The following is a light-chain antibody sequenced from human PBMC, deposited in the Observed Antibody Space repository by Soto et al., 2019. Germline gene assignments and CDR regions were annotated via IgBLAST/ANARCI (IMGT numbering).Light chain of an antibody. V-gene: IGKV3-20*01. J-gene: IGKJ5*01. CDR2: GAS. CDR3: QQYTSSLNT. Sequence: QSPGTLSLSPGEGATLSCRASETIRNNYLAWYQQKPGQAPRLLIYGASVRATGVPDRFSGSGSGTDFTLTISRLEPEDFAVYYCQQYTSSLNTFGQGTRLDIK. CDR1: ETIRNNY.